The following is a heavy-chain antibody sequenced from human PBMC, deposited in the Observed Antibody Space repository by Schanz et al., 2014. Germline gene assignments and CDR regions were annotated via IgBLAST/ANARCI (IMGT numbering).Heavy chain of an antibody. CDR1: TFTFSSDW. Sequence: EVQLLESGGGLVQPGGSLRLSCAASTFTFSSDWMSWVRQAPGKGLEWVSVIGVDGTTTYYADSVKGRFTISRDNSKNLLYLQMNSLRAEDTAVYYCTRDVRLDRRGNWFDPWGQGTLVTVSS. V-gene: IGHV3-23*01. D-gene: IGHD1-1*01. CDR2: IGVDGTTT. CDR3: TRDVRLDRRGNWFDP. J-gene: IGHJ5*02.